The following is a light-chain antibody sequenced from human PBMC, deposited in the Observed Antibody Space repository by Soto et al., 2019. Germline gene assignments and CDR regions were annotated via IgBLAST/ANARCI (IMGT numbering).Light chain of an antibody. CDR1: SSDVGAYHY. CDR2: EVT. V-gene: IGLV2-14*01. CDR3: NSYTGVTTFYV. J-gene: IGLJ1*01. Sequence: QSVLTQPASVSGSPGQSITISCTGTSSDVGAYHYVSWYQQHPGKAPKLIIYEVTNRPSGVSNRFSGSKSGSTASLTISGLQAEDEADYYCNSYTGVTTFYVFGTGTKVTVL.